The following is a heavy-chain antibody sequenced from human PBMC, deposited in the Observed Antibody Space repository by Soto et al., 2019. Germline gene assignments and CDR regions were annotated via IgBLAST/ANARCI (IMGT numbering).Heavy chain of an antibody. CDR3: AKDMYPVFWYFDL. D-gene: IGHD2-8*01. J-gene: IGHJ2*01. Sequence: GGSLRLSCAASGFTFSSFVINWVRQAPGKGLEWVSAIRSGSGRTYYADSVKGRFTISRDSSRNMVFLQMNSLRADDTAVYYCAKDMYPVFWYFDLWGRGTLVTVSS. CDR1: GFTFSSFV. V-gene: IGHV3-23*01. CDR2: IRSGSGRT.